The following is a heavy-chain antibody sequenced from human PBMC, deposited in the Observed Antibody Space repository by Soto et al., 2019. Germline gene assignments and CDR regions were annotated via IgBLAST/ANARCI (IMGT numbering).Heavy chain of an antibody. Sequence: GGSLRLSCAASGFTFSNYWMSWVRQAPGKGLEWVANIKEDGSETYYVDSVKGRFTISRDNAKNSLYLQMNSLRADDTAVYYCARDYSTTTPFYWGQGTLVTVSS. J-gene: IGHJ4*02. D-gene: IGHD2-8*01. CDR2: IKEDGSET. V-gene: IGHV3-7*01. CDR1: GFTFSNYW. CDR3: ARDYSTTTPFY.